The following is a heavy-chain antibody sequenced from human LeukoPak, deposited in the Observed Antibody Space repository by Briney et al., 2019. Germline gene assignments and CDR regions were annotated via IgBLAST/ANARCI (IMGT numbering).Heavy chain of an antibody. CDR2: IYYSGST. V-gene: IGHV4-59*01. Sequence: SETLSLTYTVSAGSISSDFWSWIRQPPGKGLEWIGYIYYSGSTNYNPSLKSRVAISVDTSKNQFSLKLSSVTAADTAVYYCARGGGSSGWHDYWGRGTLVTVSS. D-gene: IGHD6-19*01. CDR1: AGSISSDF. J-gene: IGHJ4*02. CDR3: ARGGGSSGWHDY.